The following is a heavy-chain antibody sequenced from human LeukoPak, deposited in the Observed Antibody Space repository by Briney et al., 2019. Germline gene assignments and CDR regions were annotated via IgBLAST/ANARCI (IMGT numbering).Heavy chain of an antibody. J-gene: IGHJ4*02. CDR3: LGRDSSRSPRAY. CDR1: GLTFTDFW. CDR2: IKPDGSEK. D-gene: IGHD2-2*01. V-gene: IGHV3-7*01. Sequence: GGSLRLSCAASGLTFTDFWMNWVRLAPGRGLEWLANIKPDGSEKYYVDSVKGRFAISRDNAKNEVYLEMNSLRAEDTGVYYCLGRDSSRSPRAYWGQGTLVSVSS.